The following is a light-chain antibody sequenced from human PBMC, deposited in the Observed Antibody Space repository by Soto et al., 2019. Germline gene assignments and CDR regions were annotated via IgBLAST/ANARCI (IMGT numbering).Light chain of an antibody. CDR1: QSVSSF. Sequence: EIVLTQSPATLSLSPGERATLSCRASQSVSSFLAWYQQRPGQPPRLLIYDASTRATAIPARFSGSGSGTDCALTIIILEPEDFAVYYCQQRNSWHPSLAFGGGTKVEIK. V-gene: IGKV3-11*01. CDR3: QQRNSWHPSLA. J-gene: IGKJ4*01. CDR2: DAS.